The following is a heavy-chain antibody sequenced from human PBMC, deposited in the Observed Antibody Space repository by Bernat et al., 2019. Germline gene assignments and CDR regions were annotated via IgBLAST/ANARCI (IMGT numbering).Heavy chain of an antibody. V-gene: IGHV4-39*01. CDR2: IYYSGST. D-gene: IGHD6-19*01. Sequence: QLQLQESGPGLVKPSETLSPTRTVSGGSISSSSYYWGWIRQPPGKGLEWIGSIYYSGSTYYNPSLKSRVTISVDTSKNQFSLKLSSVTAADTAVYYCARPVPGGQWLVQDAFDIWGQGTMVTVSS. J-gene: IGHJ3*02. CDR1: GGSISSSSYY. CDR3: ARPVPGGQWLVQDAFDI.